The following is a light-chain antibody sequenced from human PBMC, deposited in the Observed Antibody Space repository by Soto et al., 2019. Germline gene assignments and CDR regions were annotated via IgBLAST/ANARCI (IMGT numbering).Light chain of an antibody. CDR2: RNN. V-gene: IGLV1-47*01. CDR3: AAWDERVSGSYV. Sequence: QSALTQPPSASGTPGQRVTISCSGSSSNIGSNYVYWYQQPPGTAPKLLMYRNNKRPSGVPDRFSGSKSGTSASLAISGLRSEDEADYYCAAWDERVSGSYVFGTGTKVTVL. J-gene: IGLJ1*01. CDR1: SSNIGSNY.